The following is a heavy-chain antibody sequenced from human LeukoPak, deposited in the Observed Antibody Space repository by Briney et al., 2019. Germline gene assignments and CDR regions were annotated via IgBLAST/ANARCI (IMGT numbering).Heavy chain of an antibody. CDR2: IYHSGST. CDR3: ASYIRDYDSSGYYYYFDY. V-gene: IGHV4-30-2*01. Sequence: PSQTLSLSCTVSGGSISSGGYYWSWIRQPPGKGLEWIGYIYHSGSTYYNPSLKSRVTISVDRSKNQFSLKLSSVTAADTAVYYCASYIRDYDSSGYYYYFDYWGQGTLVTVSS. D-gene: IGHD3-22*01. J-gene: IGHJ4*02. CDR1: GGSISSGGYY.